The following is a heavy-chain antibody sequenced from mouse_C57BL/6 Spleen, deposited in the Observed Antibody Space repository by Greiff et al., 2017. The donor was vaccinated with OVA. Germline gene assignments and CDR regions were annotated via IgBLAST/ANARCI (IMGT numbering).Heavy chain of an antibody. J-gene: IGHJ4*01. V-gene: IGHV5-6*01. CDR1: GFTFSSYG. CDR2: ISSGGSYT. D-gene: IGHD1-1*01. CDR3: ARHKDYGSSLLEYAMDY. Sequence: EVKVVESGGDLVKPGGSLKLSCAASGFTFSSYGMSWVRQTPDKRLEWVATISSGGSYTYYPDSVKGRFTISRDNAKNTLYLQMSSLKSEDTAMYYCARHKDYGSSLLEYAMDYWGQGTSVTVSS.